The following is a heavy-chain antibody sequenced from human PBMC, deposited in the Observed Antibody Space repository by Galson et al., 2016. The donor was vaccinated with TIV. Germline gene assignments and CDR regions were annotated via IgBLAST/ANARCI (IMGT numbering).Heavy chain of an antibody. V-gene: IGHV3-30*04. CDR3: ARVGSTGWAHYFDY. Sequence: SLRLSCAASGITFRSYTMHWIRQAPGKGLEWVAVTTYDESQKYYADSVKGRFTISRDNSNNTLYLQMNSLTAEDTAVYYCARVGSTGWAHYFDYWGQGTLVTVSS. J-gene: IGHJ4*02. CDR2: TTYDESQK. CDR1: GITFRSYT. D-gene: IGHD2-2*01.